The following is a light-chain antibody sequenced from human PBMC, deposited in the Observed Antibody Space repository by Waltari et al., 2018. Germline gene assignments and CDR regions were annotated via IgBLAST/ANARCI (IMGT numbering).Light chain of an antibody. CDR2: GAS. V-gene: IGKV3-20*01. J-gene: IGKJ1*01. Sequence: EIVLTRSPGSLSSSPGERVTLSCRASQGVSRALAWYQQKPCQAPRLLIFGASNRATGIPDRFSGSGAETDFSLTISRLEPEDFAVYYCQHYVRLPATFGRGSKVEIK. CDR1: QGVSRA. CDR3: QHYVRLPAT.